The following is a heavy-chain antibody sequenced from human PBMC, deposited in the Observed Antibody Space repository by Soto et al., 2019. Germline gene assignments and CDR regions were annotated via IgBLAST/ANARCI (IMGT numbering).Heavy chain of an antibody. J-gene: IGHJ4*02. CDR1: GFTFSSYG. V-gene: IGHV3-30*18. CDR2: MSYDGSNK. D-gene: IGHD3-16*01. Sequence: QVQLVESGGGVVQPGRSLRLSCAASGFTFSSYGMHWVRQAPGKGLEWVAVMSYDGSNKYYADSVKGRFTISRDNSKNTLYLQMNSLRAEDTAVYYCAKDGGYMQMFDYWGQGTLVTVSS. CDR3: AKDGGYMQMFDY.